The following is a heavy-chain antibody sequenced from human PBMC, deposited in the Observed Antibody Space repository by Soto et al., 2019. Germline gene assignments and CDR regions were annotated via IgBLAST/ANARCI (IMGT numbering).Heavy chain of an antibody. J-gene: IGHJ4*02. D-gene: IGHD2-21*02. Sequence: QVQLQESGPGLVKPSETLSLTCTVSGGSVSSGSYYWSWIRQPPGKGLEWIGYIYYSGSTNYNPSLKSRVTISVDTSKNQFSLKLSSVTAADTAVYYCASSDRVVVTADFDYWGQGTLVTVSS. CDR3: ASSDRVVVTADFDY. V-gene: IGHV4-61*01. CDR1: GGSVSSGSYY. CDR2: IYYSGST.